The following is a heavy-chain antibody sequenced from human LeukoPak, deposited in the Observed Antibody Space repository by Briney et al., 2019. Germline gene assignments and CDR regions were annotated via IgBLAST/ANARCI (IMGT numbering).Heavy chain of an antibody. CDR1: GFTFSSCE. CDR2: ISSSGSTI. V-gene: IGHV3-48*03. CDR3: ARDSSPRGMDV. J-gene: IGHJ6*02. Sequence: GGSLRLSCAASGFTFSSCEMNWVRQAPGKGLEWVSYISSSGSTIYYADSVKGRFTISRDNAKNSLYLQMNSLRAEDTAVYYCARDSSPRGMDVWGQGTTVTVSS.